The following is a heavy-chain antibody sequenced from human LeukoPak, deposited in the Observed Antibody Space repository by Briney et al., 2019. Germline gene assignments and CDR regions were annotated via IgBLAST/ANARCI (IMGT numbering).Heavy chain of an antibody. Sequence: SETLSLTCTVSGGSISSYYWSWIRQSPGKGLEWIGYLYHSETTNYNPSLKSRVTISVDTSKNQLSLHLTSVTAADTAVYYCAGDRGGSSGWSESFEYWGQGTLVTVSS. CDR2: LYHSETT. CDR1: GGSISSYY. J-gene: IGHJ4*02. V-gene: IGHV4-59*01. D-gene: IGHD6-19*01. CDR3: AGDRGGSSGWSESFEY.